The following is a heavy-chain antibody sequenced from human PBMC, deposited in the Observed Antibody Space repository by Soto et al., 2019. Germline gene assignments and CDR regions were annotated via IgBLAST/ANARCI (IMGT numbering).Heavy chain of an antibody. CDR1: GYTFTSYG. D-gene: IGHD3-3*01. Sequence: ASVKVSCKASGYTFTSYGISWVRQAPGQGLEWMGWISAYNGNTNYAQKLQGRVTMTTDTSTSTAYMELRSLRSDDTAVYYCARDGYYYDFWSGYYTTDYWGQGTLVTVSP. V-gene: IGHV1-18*01. CDR3: ARDGYYYDFWSGYYTTDY. CDR2: ISAYNGNT. J-gene: IGHJ4*02.